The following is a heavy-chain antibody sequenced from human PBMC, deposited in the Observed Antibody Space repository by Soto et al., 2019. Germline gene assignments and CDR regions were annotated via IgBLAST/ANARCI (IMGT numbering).Heavy chain of an antibody. J-gene: IGHJ4*02. Sequence: EVQLLESGGGLVQPGGSLRLSCAASGFAFGNYAMTWVRQAPGKGLEWVSVISGSGGSTYYADSVKGRFTISRDNSKNTLYLQMNSLRAEDSAVYFWAKDLLLSDIVIGAAAFDYWGQGTLVTVSA. D-gene: IGHD2-2*01. V-gene: IGHV3-23*01. CDR1: GFAFGNYA. CDR2: ISGSGGST. CDR3: AKDLLLSDIVIGAAAFDY.